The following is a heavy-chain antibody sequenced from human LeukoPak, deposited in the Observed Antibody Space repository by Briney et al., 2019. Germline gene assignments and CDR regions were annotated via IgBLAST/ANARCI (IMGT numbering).Heavy chain of an antibody. Sequence: ASVKVSCKASGYTFTSYDINWVRQATGQELEWMGWLNPNTGNTGYAQKFQGRVTITRNTAINTAYMELSSLTSEDTAVYYCARMTVSGRDNWFDPWGQGTLVTVSS. V-gene: IGHV1-8*01. CDR1: GYTFTSYD. CDR2: LNPNTGNT. CDR3: ARMTVSGRDNWFDP. J-gene: IGHJ5*02. D-gene: IGHD6-19*01.